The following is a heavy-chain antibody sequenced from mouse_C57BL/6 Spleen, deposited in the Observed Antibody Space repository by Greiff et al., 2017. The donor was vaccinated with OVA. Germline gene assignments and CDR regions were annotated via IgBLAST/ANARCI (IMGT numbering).Heavy chain of an antibody. CDR3: ARGPYYYGSSYGYFDV. V-gene: IGHV1-52*01. D-gene: IGHD1-1*01. Sequence: VQLQQPGAELVRPGSSVKLSCKASGYTFTSYWMHWVKQRPIQGLEWIGNIDPSDSETHYNQKFKDKATLTVDKSSSTAYMQLSSLTSEDSAVYYCARGPYYYGSSYGYFDVWGTGTTVTVSS. CDR2: IDPSDSET. J-gene: IGHJ1*03. CDR1: GYTFTSYW.